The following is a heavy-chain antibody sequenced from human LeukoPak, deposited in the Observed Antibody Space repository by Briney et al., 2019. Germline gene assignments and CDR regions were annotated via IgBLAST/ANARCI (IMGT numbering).Heavy chain of an antibody. V-gene: IGHV4-39*07. CDR3: ARDPRGYCSGGKCRSRANFDY. Sequence: SETLSLTCTVSGGSISSSSYYWGWIRQPPGKGLEWIGSIYYGESTYYNPSLKSRVTISVDTSKNQFSLKLSSVTAADTAVYYCARDPRGYCSGGKCRSRANFDYWGQGTLVTVSS. CDR2: IYYGEST. J-gene: IGHJ4*02. D-gene: IGHD2-15*01. CDR1: GGSISSSSYY.